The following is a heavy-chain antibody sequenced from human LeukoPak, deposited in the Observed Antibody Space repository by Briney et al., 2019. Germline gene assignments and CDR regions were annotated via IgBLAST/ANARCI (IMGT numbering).Heavy chain of an antibody. V-gene: IGHV4-4*02. CDR3: AKYSSSRGYFDY. Sequence: SETLSLTCAVSGGSISSSNWWSWVRQPPGKGLEWIGEIYHSGSTNYNPSLKSRVTISVDKSKNQFSLKLSSVTAADTAVYYCAKYSSSRGYFDYWGQGTLVTVSS. CDR2: IYHSGST. J-gene: IGHJ4*02. CDR1: GGSISSSNW. D-gene: IGHD6-13*01.